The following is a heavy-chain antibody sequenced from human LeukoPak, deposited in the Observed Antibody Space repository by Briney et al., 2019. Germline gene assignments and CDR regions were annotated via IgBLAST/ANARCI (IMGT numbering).Heavy chain of an antibody. CDR1: EFTFGSYG. CDR3: ARDFWNEPSKYFDY. V-gene: IGHV3-33*01. Sequence: GGTLRLSCSASEFTFGSYGMHWVRQAPGKGLEWVALIWYHGNDVDYADSVKGRFTISRDNYKNTLYLQMNSVRAEDTAVYFCARDFWNEPSKYFDYWGQGTLVTVSS. CDR2: IWYHGNDV. J-gene: IGHJ4*02. D-gene: IGHD3-3*01.